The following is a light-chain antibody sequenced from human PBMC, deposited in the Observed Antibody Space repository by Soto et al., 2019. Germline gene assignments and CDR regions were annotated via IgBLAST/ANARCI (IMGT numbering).Light chain of an antibody. V-gene: IGLV3-21*04. CDR1: NIESKT. CDR2: YDT. CDR3: QVWDNIIDRHVV. Sequence: SYELTQPPSVSVAPGKTASITCAGNNIESKTVHWYQQKPGQAPVLVMYYDTDRPSGIPERFSGSNSGNTATLTINRVEAGDEADYYCQVWDNIIDRHVVFGGGTKLTVL. J-gene: IGLJ2*01.